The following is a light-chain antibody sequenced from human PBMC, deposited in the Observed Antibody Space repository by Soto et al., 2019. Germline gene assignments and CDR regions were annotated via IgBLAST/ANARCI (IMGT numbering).Light chain of an antibody. Sequence: IVLTQSPGTLSLSPGERATLSCSASQSVSSSYLAWYQQKPGQAPRLLIYGASRRATGIPDRFSGSGSGSEFTLTITSLQPEDFATYYCQQVESYPSTFGGGTKVDI. V-gene: IGKV3-20*01. J-gene: IGKJ4*01. CDR1: QSVSSSY. CDR3: QQVESYPST. CDR2: GAS.